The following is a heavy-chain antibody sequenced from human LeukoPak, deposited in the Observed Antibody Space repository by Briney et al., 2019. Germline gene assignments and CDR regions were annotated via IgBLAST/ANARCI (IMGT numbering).Heavy chain of an antibody. J-gene: IGHJ6*03. CDR2: VSGSGDHT. CDR3: ACTAYYYYYLDV. CDR1: GFIFSRHA. D-gene: IGHD5-18*01. V-gene: IGHV3-23*01. Sequence: GGPLRLLCAASGFIFSRHAMIWLRQAPGKGLEWVSAVSGSGDHTYYADSVKGRFTISRDNSKNTLYLHMSSLRAEDTAVYYCACTAYYYYYLDVWGKGTTVTVSS.